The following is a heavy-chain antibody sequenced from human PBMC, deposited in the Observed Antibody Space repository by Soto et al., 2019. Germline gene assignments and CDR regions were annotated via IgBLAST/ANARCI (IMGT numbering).Heavy chain of an antibody. J-gene: IGHJ6*02. CDR2: INHSGST. V-gene: IGHV4-34*01. Sequence: QVQLQQWGAGLLKPSETLSLTCAVSGGSFSGYYWSWIRQPPGKGLEWIGEINHSGSTNYNPSLKSRVTISVDTSKNQFSLKLSSVTAADTAVYYCARGPTVTTWGGMDVWGQGTTVTVSS. D-gene: IGHD4-17*01. CDR3: ARGPTVTTWGGMDV. CDR1: GGSFSGYY.